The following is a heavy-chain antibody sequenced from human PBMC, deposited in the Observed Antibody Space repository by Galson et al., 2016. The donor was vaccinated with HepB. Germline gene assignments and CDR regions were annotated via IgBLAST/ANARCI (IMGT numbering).Heavy chain of an antibody. CDR1: GYTFTTYY. J-gene: IGHJ6*02. Sequence: SVKVSCKASGYTFTTYYMHWVRQAPGQGLEWMGVINPGGGRTSYAQKFQGRVTMTRDTSTSTVYMELSSLSSEDTAVYYCARVNSFGYYFYYAIDVWGQGTAVTFSS. V-gene: IGHV1-46*01. D-gene: IGHD5-18*01. CDR2: INPGGGRT. CDR3: ARVNSFGYYFYYAIDV.